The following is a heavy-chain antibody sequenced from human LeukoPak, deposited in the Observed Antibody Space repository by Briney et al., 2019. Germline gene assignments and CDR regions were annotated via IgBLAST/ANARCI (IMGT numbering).Heavy chain of an antibody. D-gene: IGHD6-13*01. CDR3: ARDVVGSSNNGMDV. J-gene: IGHJ6*02. CDR2: ISYDGSNK. CDR1: GFTFSSYA. Sequence: GGSLRLSCAASGFTFSSYAMHWVRQAPAKGLEWVAVISYDGSNKYYADSVKGRFTISRDNSKNTLYLQMNSLRAEDTAEYYCARDVVGSSNNGMDVWGQGTTVTVSS. V-gene: IGHV3-30-3*01.